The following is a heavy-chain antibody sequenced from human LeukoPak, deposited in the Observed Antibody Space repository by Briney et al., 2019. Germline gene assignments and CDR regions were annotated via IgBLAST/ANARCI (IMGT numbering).Heavy chain of an antibody. CDR1: GFTFSNYA. V-gene: IGHV3-30-3*01. J-gene: IGHJ6*02. D-gene: IGHD2-21*02. CDR2: ISYDGSNK. CDR3: AREVVTAIPIYYYYHGMDV. Sequence: GGSLRLSCAASGFTFSNYAMHWVRQAPGKGLEWVAVISYDGSNKYYADSVKGRFTISRDNSKNTLYLQMNSLRAEDTAVYYCAREVVTAIPIYYYYHGMDVWGQGTTVTVSS.